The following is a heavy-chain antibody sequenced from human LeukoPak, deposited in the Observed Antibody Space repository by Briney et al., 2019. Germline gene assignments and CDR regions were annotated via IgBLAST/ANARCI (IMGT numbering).Heavy chain of an antibody. J-gene: IGHJ3*02. CDR3: AKEGMSGYGSLDPLEI. Sequence: GSLRLSCAASGFPFSDYGMHWARQAPGKGLEWVTFIRYDGSDKYYADSVKGRFAISRDNSKNTLYLQMNSLTAEDTAVYYCAKEGMSGYGSLDPLEIWGQGTMVSVSS. D-gene: IGHD5-12*01. CDR1: GFPFSDYG. V-gene: IGHV3-30*02. CDR2: IRYDGSDK.